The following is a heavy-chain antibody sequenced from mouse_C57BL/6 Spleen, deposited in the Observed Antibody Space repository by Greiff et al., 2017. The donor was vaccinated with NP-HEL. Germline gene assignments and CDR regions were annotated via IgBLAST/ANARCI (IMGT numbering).Heavy chain of an antibody. CDR2: IDPSDSET. CDR1: GYTFTSYW. CDR3: ARWGYGSSYYCDY. D-gene: IGHD1-1*01. Sequence: QVQLQQPGAELVRPGSSVKLSCKASGYTFTSYWMHWVKQRPIQGLEWIGNIDPSDSETHYNQKFKDKATLTVDKSSSTAYMQLSSLTSEDSAVYYCARWGYGSSYYCDYWGQGTTLTVSS. V-gene: IGHV1-52*01. J-gene: IGHJ2*01.